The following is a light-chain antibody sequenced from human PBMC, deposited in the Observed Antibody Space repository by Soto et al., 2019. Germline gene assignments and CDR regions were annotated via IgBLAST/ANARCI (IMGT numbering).Light chain of an antibody. CDR2: EVS. Sequence: QSVLTQPPSASGSPGQSVTISCTGTSSDVGGYICVSWYQQHPGKAPKLMIYEVSKRPSGVPDRFSGSKSGNTASLTVSGLQAEDEADYYCSSYAGSNNFVFGTGTKVTVL. V-gene: IGLV2-8*01. CDR3: SSYAGSNNFV. CDR1: SSDVGGYIC. J-gene: IGLJ1*01.